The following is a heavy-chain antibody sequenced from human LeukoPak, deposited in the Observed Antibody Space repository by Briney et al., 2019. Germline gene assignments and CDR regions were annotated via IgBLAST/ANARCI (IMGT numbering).Heavy chain of an antibody. CDR3: TQRGNSPYDDC. J-gene: IGHJ4*02. Sequence: GGSLRLSCAASGFTFSSYGVSWVRQAPGKGLEWVSGISGGAGSTYYADSVKGRFTISRDNSKNTLYLQMNSLRAEDTAVYYCTQRGNSPYDDCWGQGTLVTVSS. D-gene: IGHD5-12*01. CDR2: ISGGAGST. CDR1: GFTFSSYG. V-gene: IGHV3-23*01.